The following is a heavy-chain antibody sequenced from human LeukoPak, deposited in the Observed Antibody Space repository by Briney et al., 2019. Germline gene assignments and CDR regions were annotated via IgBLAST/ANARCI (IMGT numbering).Heavy chain of an antibody. D-gene: IGHD2-2*01. CDR2: FDPEDGET. CDR1: GYTLTELS. V-gene: IGHV1-24*01. Sequence: ASVKVSCKVSGYTLTELSMHWVRQAPGKGVEWMGGFDPEDGETIYAQKFQGRVTMTEDTSTDTPYMELSSLRSEDTAVYYCATYCSSTSCSRDAFDIWGQGTMVTVSS. CDR3: ATYCSSTSCSRDAFDI. J-gene: IGHJ3*02.